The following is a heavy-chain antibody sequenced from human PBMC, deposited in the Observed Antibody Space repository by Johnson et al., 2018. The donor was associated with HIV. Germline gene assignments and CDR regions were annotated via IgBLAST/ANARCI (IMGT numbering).Heavy chain of an antibody. D-gene: IGHD2-21*02. CDR3: AKVADPYCGGDCYSWLFAFDI. J-gene: IGHJ3*02. Sequence: QVQLVESGGGVVQPGRSLRLSCAASGFTFSSYAMHWVRPAPGKGLGWVAVISYDGSNKYYADSVTGRFTISRDISKNTLSLQMNSLRAEDTAVYYCAKVADPYCGGDCYSWLFAFDIWGQGTMVTVSS. V-gene: IGHV3-30*04. CDR2: ISYDGSNK. CDR1: GFTFSSYA.